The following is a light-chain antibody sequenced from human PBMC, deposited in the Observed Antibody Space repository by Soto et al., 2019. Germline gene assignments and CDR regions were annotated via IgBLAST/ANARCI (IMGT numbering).Light chain of an antibody. CDR3: QQYNSYSGT. V-gene: IGKV1-5*03. CDR1: QSISTY. Sequence: DIQMTQSPSSLSAYVGDRVTITCRASQSISTYLNWYLQKPGKAPKLLIYKASTLKSGVPSRFSGSGSGTEFTLTISSLQPDDFATYYCQQYNSYSGTFGQGTKVDIK. J-gene: IGKJ1*01. CDR2: KAS.